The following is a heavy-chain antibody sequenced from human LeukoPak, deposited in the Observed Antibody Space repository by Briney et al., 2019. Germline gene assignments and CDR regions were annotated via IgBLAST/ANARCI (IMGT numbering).Heavy chain of an antibody. J-gene: IGHJ4*02. CDR1: GFTFSSYT. CDR3: ARARATGSVTIGI. Sequence: GRSLRLACAASGFTFSSYTMHWVRQAPGKGLEWVAVMSNDGNSKYYAGSVKGRFTISRDTSKSTLDLQMNGLRPEDTAVSYCARARATGSVTIGIWGQGTLVTVSS. V-gene: IGHV3-30-3*01. CDR2: MSNDGNSK. D-gene: IGHD4-17*01.